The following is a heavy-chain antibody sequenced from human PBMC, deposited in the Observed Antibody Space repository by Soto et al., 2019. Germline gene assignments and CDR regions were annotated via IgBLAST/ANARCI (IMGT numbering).Heavy chain of an antibody. CDR3: AKDRPRRYYYYGMDV. Sequence: AGSLRLSCAASGFTFSSYAMSLVRQAPGKGLEWVSAISGSGGSTYYADSVKGRFTISRDNSKNTLYLQMNSLRAEDTAVYYCAKDRPRRYYYYGMDVWGQGTTVTVSS. J-gene: IGHJ6*02. CDR2: ISGSGGST. V-gene: IGHV3-23*01. CDR1: GFTFSSYA.